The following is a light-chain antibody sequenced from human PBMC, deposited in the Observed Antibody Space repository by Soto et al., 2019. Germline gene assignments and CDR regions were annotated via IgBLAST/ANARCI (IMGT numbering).Light chain of an antibody. CDR1: RSNVGIYNL. CDR2: EGS. J-gene: IGLJ1*01. V-gene: IGLV2-23*01. Sequence: QSVLTQPASVSGSPGRSTPISSTGTRSNVGIYNLVSWYQQHPGKAPKLMIYEGSKRPSGVSNRFSGSKSGNTASLTISGLQAEDEADYYCCSYAGSSTYVFGTGTKVTVL. CDR3: CSYAGSSTYV.